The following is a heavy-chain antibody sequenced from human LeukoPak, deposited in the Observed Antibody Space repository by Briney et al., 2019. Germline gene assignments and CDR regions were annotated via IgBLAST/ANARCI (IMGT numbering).Heavy chain of an antibody. CDR2: ISGSGGST. Sequence: PGGSLRLSCAASGFTFSSYAMSWVRQAPGKGLEWVSAISGSGGSTYYADSVKGRFTISRDNSKNTLYLQMNSLRAEDTAVYYCANFLGELLSVFYAFDIWGQGTMVTVSS. CDR1: GFTFSSYA. CDR3: ANFLGELLSVFYAFDI. D-gene: IGHD1-26*01. J-gene: IGHJ3*02. V-gene: IGHV3-23*01.